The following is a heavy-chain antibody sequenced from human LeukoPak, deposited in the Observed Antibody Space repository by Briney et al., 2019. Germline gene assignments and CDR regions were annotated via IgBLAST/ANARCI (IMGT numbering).Heavy chain of an antibody. CDR1: GFTFSSYG. CDR3: AKASPLIAVAGVIDY. CDR2: IRYDGSNK. J-gene: IGHJ4*02. V-gene: IGHV3-30*02. D-gene: IGHD6-19*01. Sequence: PGGSLRLSCAASGFTFSSYGMHWVRQAPGKGLEWVAFIRYDGSNKYYADSVKGRFTISRDNSKNTLYLQMISLRAEDTAVYYCAKASPLIAVAGVIDYWGQGTLVTVSS.